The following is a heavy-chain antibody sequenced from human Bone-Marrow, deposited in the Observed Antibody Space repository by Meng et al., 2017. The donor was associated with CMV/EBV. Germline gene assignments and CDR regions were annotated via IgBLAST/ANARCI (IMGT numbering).Heavy chain of an antibody. V-gene: IGHV1-2*02. Sequence: ASVKVFCKASGDTFTGYYMHWVRQAPGQGLEWMGWINPNSGGTNYAQKFQGRVTMTRDTSISKAYMELSRLRSDDAAVYYWARDSLAAAGHWGQGTLVTVSS. D-gene: IGHD6-13*01. CDR1: GDTFTGYY. CDR3: ARDSLAAAGH. CDR2: INPNSGGT. J-gene: IGHJ4*02.